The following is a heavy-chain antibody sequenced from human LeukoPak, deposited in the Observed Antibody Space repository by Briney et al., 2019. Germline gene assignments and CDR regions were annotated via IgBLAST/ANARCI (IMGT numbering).Heavy chain of an antibody. CDR3: ARRSDILTGYYTPAGFDP. V-gene: IGHV5-51*01. J-gene: IGHJ5*02. CDR1: EYSFTSYW. CDR2: IYPGDSDT. Sequence: GESLKISCKGSEYSFTSYWIGWVRQLPGKGLEWMGIIYPGDSDTRYSPSFQGQVTISADKSISTAYLQWSSLKASDTAMYYCARRSDILTGYYTPAGFDPWGQGTLVTVSS. D-gene: IGHD3-9*01.